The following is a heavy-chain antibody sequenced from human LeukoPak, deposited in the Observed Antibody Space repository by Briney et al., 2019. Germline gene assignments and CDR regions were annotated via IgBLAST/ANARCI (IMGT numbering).Heavy chain of an antibody. D-gene: IGHD4-17*01. CDR2: ISSSSSTI. J-gene: IGHJ4*02. CDR3: ARIPLNYGDAFEY. V-gene: IGHV3-48*04. Sequence: PGGSLRLSCAASGFTFSSYSMNWVRQAPGKGLEWVSYISSSSSTIYYADSVKGRFTISRDNAKNSLYLQMNSLRAEGTAVYYCARIPLNYGDAFEYWGQGTLVTVSS. CDR1: GFTFSSYS.